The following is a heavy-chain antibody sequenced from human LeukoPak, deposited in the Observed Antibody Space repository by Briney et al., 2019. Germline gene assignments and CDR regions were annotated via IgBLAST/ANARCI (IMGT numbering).Heavy chain of an antibody. CDR3: ARGASSWYAGTFFDY. CDR1: GGSISYY. D-gene: IGHD6-13*01. V-gene: IGHV4-59*01. CDR2: IYYSGST. J-gene: IGHJ4*02. Sequence: PSETLSLTCTVSGGSISYYWSWIRQPPGKGLEWIGYIYYSGSTNYNPSLKSRVTISVDTSKNQFSLKLSSVTAADTAVYYCARGASSWYAGTFFDYWGQGTLVTVSS.